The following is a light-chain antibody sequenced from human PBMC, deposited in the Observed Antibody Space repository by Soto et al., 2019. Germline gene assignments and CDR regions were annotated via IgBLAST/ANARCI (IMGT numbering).Light chain of an antibody. Sequence: QSALTQPPSASGSPGQSVAISCTGTSSDVGGYNYVSWYQQHPGKAPKLMIYEVTKRPSGVPDRFSGSKSGNTASLTVSGLQAEGEADYYCSSHAGINNVVFGGGTQLTVL. J-gene: IGLJ3*02. CDR2: EVT. CDR3: SSHAGINNVV. V-gene: IGLV2-8*01. CDR1: SSDVGGYNY.